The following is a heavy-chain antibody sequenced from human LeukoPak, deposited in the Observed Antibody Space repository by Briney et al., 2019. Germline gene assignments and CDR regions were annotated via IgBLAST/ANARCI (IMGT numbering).Heavy chain of an antibody. V-gene: IGHV3-23*01. CDR2: ISGSGGST. D-gene: IGHD5-24*01. CDR3: AKGDGYNYDNWFDP. CDR1: GFTFSGYA. Sequence: GGSLRLSCAASGFTFSGYALSWVRQAPGKGLERVSGISGSGGSTYYADSVKGRFTVSRDNSKNMLYLQMNSLRAEDTAVYYCAKGDGYNYDNWFDPWGQGTLVTVSS. J-gene: IGHJ5*02.